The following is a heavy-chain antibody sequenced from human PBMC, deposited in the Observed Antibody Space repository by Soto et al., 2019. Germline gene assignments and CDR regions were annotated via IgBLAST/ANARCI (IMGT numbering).Heavy chain of an antibody. V-gene: IGHV3-23*01. CDR2: INPSGGSK. Sequence: PWGSLRLSCAASGFMFRSYAMSWVRQAPGKGLEWVSGINPSGGSKFYADSVKGRFTISRDNSKNTLYLQMNSLGDEDTAVYYCATEERRTKDHWGQGTLVTVSS. CDR1: GFMFRSYA. CDR3: ATEERRTKDH. J-gene: IGHJ4*02. D-gene: IGHD2-2*01.